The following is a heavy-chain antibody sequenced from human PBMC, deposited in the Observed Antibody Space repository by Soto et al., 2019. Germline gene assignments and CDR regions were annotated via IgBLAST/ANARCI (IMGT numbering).Heavy chain of an antibody. J-gene: IGHJ6*02. Sequence: QVQLQQWGAGLLKPSETLSLTCAVYGGSFSGYYWSWIRQPPGKGLEWIGEINHSGSTNYNPSLKSRVTISVDTSKNQFSLKLSSVTAADTAVYYCAKVHCSSTSCYPNYYYYYGMDVWGQGTTVTVSS. D-gene: IGHD2-2*01. CDR2: INHSGST. CDR1: GGSFSGYY. CDR3: AKVHCSSTSCYPNYYYYYGMDV. V-gene: IGHV4-34*01.